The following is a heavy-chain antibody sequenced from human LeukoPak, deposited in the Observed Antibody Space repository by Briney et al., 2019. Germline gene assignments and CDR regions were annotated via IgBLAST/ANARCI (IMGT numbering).Heavy chain of an antibody. CDR1: GYTFSNYG. CDR3: ARDLYGMDV. CDR2: ISGYNGNT. Sequence: ASVKVSCKASGYTFSNYGISWVRQAPGRGPEWMGWISGYNGNTNCAQKLQGRVTMTTDTSTSTVYMELRSLIPDDTAVYYCARDLYGMDVWGQGTTVTVSS. J-gene: IGHJ6*02. V-gene: IGHV1-18*04.